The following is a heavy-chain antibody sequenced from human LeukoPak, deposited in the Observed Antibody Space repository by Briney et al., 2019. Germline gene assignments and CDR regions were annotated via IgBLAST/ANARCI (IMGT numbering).Heavy chain of an antibody. CDR2: IYYSGST. V-gene: IGHV4-59*01. CDR1: GGSISSYY. J-gene: IGHJ4*02. Sequence: PSETLSLTCTVSGGSISSYYWSWIRQPPGKGLEWIGYIYYSGSTNYNPSLKSGVTISVDTSKNQFSLKLSSVTAADTAVYYCARGELDYFFDYWGQGTLVTVSS. CDR3: ARGELDYFFDY. D-gene: IGHD3/OR15-3a*01.